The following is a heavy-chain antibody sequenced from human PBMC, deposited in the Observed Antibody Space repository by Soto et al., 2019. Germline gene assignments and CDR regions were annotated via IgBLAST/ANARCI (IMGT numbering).Heavy chain of an antibody. CDR2: NNGRSNYK. D-gene: IGHD1-26*01. Sequence: GGSLRLSCAASGFIFSTYVMNWVRQAPGKGLEWVSSNNGRSNYKYYATSVTGRFTISRDDAKNSLFVPMSSLTGENTAGYYWAREDGIAGEIYATDYRGHGTLVTVSS. V-gene: IGHV3-21*01. CDR3: AREDGIAGEIYATDY. J-gene: IGHJ4*01. CDR1: GFIFSTYV.